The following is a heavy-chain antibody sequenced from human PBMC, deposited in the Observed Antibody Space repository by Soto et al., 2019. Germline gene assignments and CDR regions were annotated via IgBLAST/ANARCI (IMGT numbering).Heavy chain of an antibody. Sequence: QVQLVQSGAEVKKTGASVKVSCKASGYSFTNFALHWVRQAPGQSLEWVGRINAGNGNTKYSEKFQDRVTIMRDTSANTAYMELTSLRAEDTAVYYCATATTVATGWYFDLWGRGTLVTVSS. CDR2: INAGNGNT. CDR3: ATATTVATGWYFDL. CDR1: GYSFTNFA. D-gene: IGHD4-17*01. J-gene: IGHJ2*01. V-gene: IGHV1-3*01.